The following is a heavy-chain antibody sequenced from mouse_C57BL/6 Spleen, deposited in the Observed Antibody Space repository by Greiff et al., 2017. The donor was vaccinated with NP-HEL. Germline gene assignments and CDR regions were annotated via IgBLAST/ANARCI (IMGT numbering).Heavy chain of an antibody. D-gene: IGHD3-2*02. CDR1: GYAFSSSW. CDR2: IYPGDGDT. CDR3: ARRQLRLRYAMDY. Sequence: QVQLKESGPELVKPGASVKISCKASGYAFSSSWMNWVKQRPGKGLEWIGRIYPGDGDTNYNGKFKGKATLTADKSSSTAYMQLSSLTSEDSAVYFCARRQLRLRYAMDYWGQGTSVTVSS. J-gene: IGHJ4*01. V-gene: IGHV1-82*01.